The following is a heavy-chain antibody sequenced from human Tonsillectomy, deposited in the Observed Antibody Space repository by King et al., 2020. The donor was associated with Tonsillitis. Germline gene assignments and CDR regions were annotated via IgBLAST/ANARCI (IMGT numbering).Heavy chain of an antibody. J-gene: IGHJ6*02. CDR3: ARDLVVVVAATPRHYYYYYGMDV. CDR1: GYTFTNYY. Sequence: QLLQSGAEVKKPGASVKVSCKASGYTFTNYYMHWVRQAPGQGLEWMGIINPSGAGTSYAQKFQGRVTMTRDTSTSTVYMELSSLRSEDTAVYYCARDLVVVVAATPRHYYYYYGMDVWGQGTTVIVSS. V-gene: IGHV1-46*01. CDR2: INPSGAGT. D-gene: IGHD2-15*01.